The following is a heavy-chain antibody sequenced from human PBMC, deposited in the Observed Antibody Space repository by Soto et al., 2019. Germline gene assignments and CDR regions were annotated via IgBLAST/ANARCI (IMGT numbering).Heavy chain of an antibody. CDR3: AREGGAAAGTFDY. D-gene: IGHD6-13*01. J-gene: IGHJ4*02. CDR1: GFTVSSNY. Sequence: VQLVESGGGLIQPGGSLRLSCAASGFTVSSNYMSWVRQAPGKGLEWVSVIYSGGSTYYADSAKGRFTISRDNSKNTLYLQMNSLRAEDTAVYYCAREGGAAAGTFDYWGQGTLVTVSS. V-gene: IGHV3-53*01. CDR2: IYSGGST.